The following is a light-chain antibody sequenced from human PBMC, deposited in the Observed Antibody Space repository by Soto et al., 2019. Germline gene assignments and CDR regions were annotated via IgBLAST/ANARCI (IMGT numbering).Light chain of an antibody. CDR3: QQYINLPYT. V-gene: IGKV1-33*01. CDR2: DAS. CDR1: QDISNY. J-gene: IGKJ2*01. Sequence: DIQMTQSPSSLSASVGDRVTITCQASQDISNYLNWYQQKPGKAPKLLIYDASNLEAGVPSRFSGSGSGTHFTFTISSLQPEDIATYYCQQYINLPYTFGLGTKVDIE.